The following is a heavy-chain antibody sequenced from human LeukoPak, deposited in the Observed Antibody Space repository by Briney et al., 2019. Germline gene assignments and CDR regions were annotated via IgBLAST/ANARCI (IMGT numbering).Heavy chain of an antibody. D-gene: IGHD3-10*01. CDR2: INPNSGGT. CDR3: ARGRERITMVRGVIISWFDP. Sequence: GASVEVSCKASGYTFTGYYMHWVRQAPGQGLEWMGWINPNSGGTNYAQKFQGRVTMTRDTSISTAYMELSRLRSDDTAVYYCARGRERITMVRGVIISWFDPWGQGTLVTVSS. CDR1: GYTFTGYY. J-gene: IGHJ5*02. V-gene: IGHV1-2*02.